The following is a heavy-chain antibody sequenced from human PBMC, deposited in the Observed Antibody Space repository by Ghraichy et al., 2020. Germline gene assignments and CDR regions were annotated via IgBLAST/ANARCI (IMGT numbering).Heavy chain of an antibody. CDR2: ISGSGGST. Sequence: GGSLRLSCAASGFTFSSYAMSWVRQAPGKGLEWVSVISGSGGSTYYADSVKGRFTISRDNSKNTLYLQMNSLRAEDTAVYYCAKDWYCSSTSCYPYYYYGMDVWGQGTTVTVSS. CDR3: AKDWYCSSTSCYPYYYYGMDV. D-gene: IGHD2-2*01. CDR1: GFTFSSYA. V-gene: IGHV3-23*01. J-gene: IGHJ6*02.